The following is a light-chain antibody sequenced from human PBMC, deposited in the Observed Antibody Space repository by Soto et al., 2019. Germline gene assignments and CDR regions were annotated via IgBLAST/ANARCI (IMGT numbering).Light chain of an antibody. J-gene: IGKJ5*01. CDR1: QIVLYSSNNKNY. Sequence: DIVMTQSPDSLAVSLGERATINCKSSQIVLYSSNNKNYLAWYQQKPGQPPKLLIYWASTRESGVPDRFSGSGSGTDFTLTISSLQAEDVAVYYCQQYYSTPPFGQGTRLEIK. CDR2: WAS. CDR3: QQYYSTPP. V-gene: IGKV4-1*01.